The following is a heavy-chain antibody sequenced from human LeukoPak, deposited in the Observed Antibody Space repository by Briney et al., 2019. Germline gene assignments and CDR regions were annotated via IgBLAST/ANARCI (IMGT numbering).Heavy chain of an antibody. CDR2: ISYSGST. J-gene: IGHJ6*03. CDR1: GGSIRSYS. D-gene: IGHD6-13*01. CDR3: ARYSSSWFLTDYYYYMDI. V-gene: IGHV4-59*08. Sequence: NPSETLSLTCTVSGGSIRSYSWSWIRQSPGKGLEWIGSISYSGSTDYNPSLNNRVTISVDRPTNNFSLRLTSVSAADTAVYYCARYSSSWFLTDYYYYMDIWGKGTTVIVSS.